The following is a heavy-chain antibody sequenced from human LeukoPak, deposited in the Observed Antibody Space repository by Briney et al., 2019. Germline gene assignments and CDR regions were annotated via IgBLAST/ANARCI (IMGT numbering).Heavy chain of an antibody. D-gene: IGHD3-22*01. CDR2: ISGSGGST. V-gene: IGHV3-23*01. J-gene: IGHJ4*02. CDR1: GFTVSSYA. CDR3: AGNYYDSSGYYYEDY. Sequence: GGPLRLSCAASGFTVSSYAMSWVRQAPGKGLEWVSAISGSGGSTYYADSVKGRFTISRDNSKNTLYLQMNSLRAEDTAVYYCAGNYYDSSGYYYEDYWGQGTLVTVSS.